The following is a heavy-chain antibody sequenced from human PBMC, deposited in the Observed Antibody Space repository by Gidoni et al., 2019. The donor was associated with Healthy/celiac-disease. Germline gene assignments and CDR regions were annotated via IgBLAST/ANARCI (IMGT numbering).Heavy chain of an antibody. Sequence: QVQLVEPGGGVVQPGRSLRLSCAASGFTFRSYAMHWVRQAPGKGLEWVAVISYDGSNKYYADSVKGRFTISRDNSKNTLYLQMNSLRAEDTAVYYCARDLYCSSTSCGMDVWGQGTTVTVSS. V-gene: IGHV3-30-3*01. CDR3: ARDLYCSSTSCGMDV. CDR2: ISYDGSNK. CDR1: GFTFRSYA. J-gene: IGHJ6*02. D-gene: IGHD2-2*01.